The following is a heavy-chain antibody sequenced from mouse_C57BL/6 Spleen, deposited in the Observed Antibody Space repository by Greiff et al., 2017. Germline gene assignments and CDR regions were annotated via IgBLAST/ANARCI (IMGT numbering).Heavy chain of an antibody. Sequence: QVQLQQSGPELVKPGASVKISCKASGYSFTSYYIHWVKQRPGQGLEWIGWIYPGRGNTKYNEKFKGKATLTADTSSSTAYMQLSSLTSEDSAVYYCERYDYDSAMDYWGQGTSVTVSS. D-gene: IGHD2-4*01. CDR2: IYPGRGNT. V-gene: IGHV1-66*01. CDR3: ERYDYDSAMDY. J-gene: IGHJ4*01. CDR1: GYSFTSYY.